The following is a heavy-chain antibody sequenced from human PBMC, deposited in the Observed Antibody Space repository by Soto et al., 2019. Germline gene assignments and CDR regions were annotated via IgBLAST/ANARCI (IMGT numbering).Heavy chain of an antibody. J-gene: IGHJ4*02. CDR2: IKSKTDGGTT. Sequence: RGSLLLSCAASGFIFSKDAMHWVLQAPGKGLEWVGRIKSKTDGGTTDYAAPVKGRFTISRDDSKNTLYLQMNSLKTEDTAVYYCTTDWDVLLWLGELLNGDYWGQGTLGTVSS. CDR3: TTDWDVLLWLGELLNGDY. CDR1: GFIFSKDA. V-gene: IGHV3-15*07. D-gene: IGHD3-10*01.